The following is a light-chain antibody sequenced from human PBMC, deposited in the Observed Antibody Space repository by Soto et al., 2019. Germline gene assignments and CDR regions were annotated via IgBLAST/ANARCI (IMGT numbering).Light chain of an antibody. Sequence: DIQMTQSPSTLSASVGDRVTITCRASQSISSWLAWYQQKPGKAPNLLIYKASSLESGVPSRFSGSGSGTEFTLTISSLQPDDFATYYCQQYNSYWTFGQGIKV. CDR2: KAS. CDR3: QQYNSYWT. V-gene: IGKV1-5*03. J-gene: IGKJ1*01. CDR1: QSISSW.